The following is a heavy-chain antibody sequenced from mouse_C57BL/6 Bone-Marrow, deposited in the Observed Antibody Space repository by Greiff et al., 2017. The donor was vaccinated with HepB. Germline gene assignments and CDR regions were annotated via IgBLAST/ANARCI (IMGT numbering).Heavy chain of an antibody. CDR2: IDPENGDT. Sequence: EVQLQQSGAELVRPGASVKLSCTASGFNIKDDYMHWVKQRPEQGLEWIGWIDPENGDTEYASKFQGKATITADTSSNTAYLQRSSLTSEDTVVYYCTTGSADYWGQGTTLTVSS. CDR1: GFNIKDDY. D-gene: IGHD3-2*02. J-gene: IGHJ2*01. CDR3: TTGSADY. V-gene: IGHV14-4*01.